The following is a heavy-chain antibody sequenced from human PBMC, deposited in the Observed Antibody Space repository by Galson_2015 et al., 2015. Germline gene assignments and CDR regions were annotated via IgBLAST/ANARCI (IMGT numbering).Heavy chain of an antibody. CDR1: GGSFSGYY. D-gene: IGHD3-10*01. J-gene: IGHJ6*03. V-gene: IGHV4-59*01. CDR2: IYYSGST. Sequence: LSLTCAVYGGSFSGYYWGWIRQPPGKGLEWIGYIYYSGSTNYNPSLKSRVTISVDTSKNQFSLKLSSVTAADPAVYSCARASLWFGDRGYYYYMDVWGKGTTVTVSS. CDR3: ARASLWFGDRGYYYYMDV.